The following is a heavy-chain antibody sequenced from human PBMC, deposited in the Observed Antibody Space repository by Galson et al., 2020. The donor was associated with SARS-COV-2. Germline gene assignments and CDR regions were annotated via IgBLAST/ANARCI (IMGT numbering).Heavy chain of an antibody. CDR3: AGEEINWGGRNYYYYGMDV. Sequence: SETLSLTCTVSGGSISISSYYWGWIRQPPGKGLEWIGSIYYSGSTYYNPSLKSRVTISVDTSKNQFSLKLSSVTAADTAVYYCAGEEINWGGRNYYYYGMDVWGQGTTVTVSS. D-gene: IGHD7-27*01. V-gene: IGHV4-39*02. CDR2: IYYSGST. J-gene: IGHJ6*02. CDR1: GGSISISSYY.